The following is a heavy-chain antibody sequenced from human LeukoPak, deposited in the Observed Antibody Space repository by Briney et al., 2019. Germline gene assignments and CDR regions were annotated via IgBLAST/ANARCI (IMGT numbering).Heavy chain of an antibody. CDR1: GFTFSNFA. V-gene: IGHV3-23*01. J-gene: IGHJ4*02. CDR3: AKDRWSSGWPFDY. CDR2: ISGSGGST. Sequence: PGGSLRLSCAASGFTFSNFAMSWVRQAPGKGLEWVSAISGSGGSTYYADSVKGRFTISRDNSKNTLYLQMNSLRAEDTAVYYCAKDRWSSGWPFDYWGQGTLVTVSS. D-gene: IGHD6-19*01.